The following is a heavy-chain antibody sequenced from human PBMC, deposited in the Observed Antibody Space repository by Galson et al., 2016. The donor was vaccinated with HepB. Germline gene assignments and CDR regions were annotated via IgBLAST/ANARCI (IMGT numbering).Heavy chain of an antibody. J-gene: IGHJ4*02. D-gene: IGHD6-13*01. V-gene: IGHV1-2*02. CDR3: GRDSVAASGTFFDY. Sequence: SVKVSCKASGYTFTDYYVHWLRQAPGQGLEWMGWINPYSGSTHYAQKFQGRVTMTRDTSISTAYMELSSLRSDDTAVYYCGRDSVAASGTFFDYWGQGILVTVSS. CDR1: GYTFTDYY. CDR2: INPYSGST.